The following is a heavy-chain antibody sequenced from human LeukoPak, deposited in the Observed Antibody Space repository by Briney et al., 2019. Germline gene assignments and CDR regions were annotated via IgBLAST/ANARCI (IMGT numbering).Heavy chain of an antibody. J-gene: IGHJ4*02. CDR3: ARSDTTVVTQFDY. V-gene: IGHV1-69*04. Sequence: ASVKVSCKTSGGTFSSYAISWVRQAPGQRLEWMGRIIPILGIANYAQKFQGRVTITADKSTSTAYMELSSLRSEDTAVYYCARSDTTVVTQFDYWGQGTLVTVSS. CDR2: IIPILGIA. CDR1: GGTFSSYA. D-gene: IGHD4-23*01.